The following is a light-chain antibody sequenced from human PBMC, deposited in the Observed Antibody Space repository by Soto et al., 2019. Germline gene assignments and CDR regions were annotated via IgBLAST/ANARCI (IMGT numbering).Light chain of an antibody. V-gene: IGKV4-1*01. CDR1: QSLLSSADNLNY. CDR2: WAS. CDR3: HQHYSTPIT. J-gene: IGKJ5*01. Sequence: DIVLTQSPDSLSVSLAERATINCKSSQSLLSSADNLNYLAWFQQKPGQPPKLLILWASTRESGVPDRFSGSGSGTDFSLTISTLQAEDVATYYCHQHYSTPITFGQGTRLEL.